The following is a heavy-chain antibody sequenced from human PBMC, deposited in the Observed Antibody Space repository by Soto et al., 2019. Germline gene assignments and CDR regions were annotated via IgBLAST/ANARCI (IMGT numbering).Heavy chain of an antibody. J-gene: IGHJ4*02. CDR2: ISGSGGST. V-gene: IGHV3-23*01. Sequence: GGSLRLSCAASGFTFSSYAMSWVRQAPGKGLEWVSAISGSGGSTYYADSVKGRFNISRDNSKNTLYLQMNSLRAEDTAVYYCAMINYCSSTSCYFRGILGEPGFDYWGKGTLATVSS. CDR1: GFTFSSYA. CDR3: AMINYCSSTSCYFRGILGEPGFDY. D-gene: IGHD2-2*01.